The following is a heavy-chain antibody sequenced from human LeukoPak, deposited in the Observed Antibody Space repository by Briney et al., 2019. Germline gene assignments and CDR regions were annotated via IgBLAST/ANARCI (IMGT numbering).Heavy chain of an antibody. J-gene: IGHJ6*03. D-gene: IGHD3-3*01. CDR1: GFTFSSYG. V-gene: IGHV3-30*02. Sequence: PGGSLRLSCAASGFTFSSYGMHWVRQAPGKGLEWVAFIRYDGSNKYYADSVKGRFTISRDNSENTLYLQMNSLRAEDTAVYYCAKVLVFGRDYMDVWGKGTTVTVSS. CDR3: AKVLVFGRDYMDV. CDR2: IRYDGSNK.